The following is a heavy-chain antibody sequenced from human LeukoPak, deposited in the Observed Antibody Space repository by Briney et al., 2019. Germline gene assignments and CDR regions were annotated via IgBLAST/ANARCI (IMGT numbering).Heavy chain of an antibody. Sequence: GGSLRLSCAASGFTFSTYSMNWVRQAPGKGLEWVSSISSSSSYIYYADSVKGRFTISRDTISRDNSKNTLYLQMNSLRAEDTAVYYCAKRKSSSSSSYFDYWGQGTLVTVSS. CDR1: GFTFSTYS. CDR3: AKRKSSSSSSYFDY. J-gene: IGHJ4*02. V-gene: IGHV3-21*04. D-gene: IGHD6-6*01. CDR2: ISSSSSYI.